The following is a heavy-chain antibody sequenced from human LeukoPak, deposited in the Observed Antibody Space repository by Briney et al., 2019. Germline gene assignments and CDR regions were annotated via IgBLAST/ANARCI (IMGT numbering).Heavy chain of an antibody. D-gene: IGHD3-22*01. CDR3: ARGGYTMMVY. V-gene: IGHV3-74*01. Sequence: PGRSLRLSCAASGFTFSNYGMHWVRQAPGKGLEWVSRINSDGSSTSYADSVKGRFTISRDNAKNTLYLQMNSLRAEDTAVYYCARGGYTMMVYWGQGTLVTVSS. CDR2: INSDGSST. CDR1: GFTFSNYG. J-gene: IGHJ4*02.